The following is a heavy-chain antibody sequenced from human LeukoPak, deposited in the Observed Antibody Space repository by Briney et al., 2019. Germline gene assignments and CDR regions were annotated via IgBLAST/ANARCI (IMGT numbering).Heavy chain of an antibody. Sequence: PSETLSLTCTVSGGSVSSYEYYWGWIRQPPGKGLEWMGNTYYSGSTYYNPSLKSRLTMSVDTSKNQFSLKMSSVTAADTAVYYCARLSKGRYFDYIFDHWGQGALVTVSS. D-gene: IGHD3-9*01. V-gene: IGHV4-39*01. CDR2: TYYSGST. CDR3: ARLSKGRYFDYIFDH. J-gene: IGHJ4*02. CDR1: GGSVSSYEYY.